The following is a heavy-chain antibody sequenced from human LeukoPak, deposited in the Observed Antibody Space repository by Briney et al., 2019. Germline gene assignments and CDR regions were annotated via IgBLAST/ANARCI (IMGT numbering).Heavy chain of an antibody. CDR1: GFTVSSNY. CDR3: AGSLGYCTSNVCYLKY. CDR2: IYSGGST. Sequence: GGSLRLSCAASGFTVSSNYMSWVRQAPGKGLEWVSVIYSGGSTYYADSVKGRFTISRDNSKNTLYLQMNSLRAEDTAVYYCAGSLGYCTSNVCYLKYWGQGTLVTVSS. V-gene: IGHV3-53*01. D-gene: IGHD2-8*01. J-gene: IGHJ4*02.